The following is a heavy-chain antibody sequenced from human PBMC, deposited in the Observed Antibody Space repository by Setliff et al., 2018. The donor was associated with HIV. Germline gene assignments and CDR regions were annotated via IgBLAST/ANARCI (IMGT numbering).Heavy chain of an antibody. CDR3: ARDQRAYNWNDAVFYYYGLDV. CDR1: GGTFSSYA. D-gene: IGHD1-20*01. V-gene: IGHV1-69*10. Sequence: ASVKVSCKASGGTFSSYAISWVRQAPGQGLEWMGGIIPMLDVANYAQKFQGRVTITADESTSTAYMELSSLRSEDTAAYYCARDQRAYNWNDAVFYYYGLDVWGQGTTVTVSS. J-gene: IGHJ6*02. CDR2: IIPMLDVA.